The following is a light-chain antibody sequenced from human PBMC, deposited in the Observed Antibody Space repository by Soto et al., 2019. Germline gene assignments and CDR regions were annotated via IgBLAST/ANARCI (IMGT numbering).Light chain of an antibody. J-gene: IGLJ2*01. V-gene: IGLV1-51*01. Sequence: QSALTQPPSVSAAPGQKVTISCSGSSSNLGNNYVSWYQHFPGTAPKLLIYDNNKRPSGIPDRFSGSKSGTSATLGITGLQTGDEADYYCGTWDSLLSAVVFGGGTKLTVL. CDR1: SSNLGNNY. CDR2: DNN. CDR3: GTWDSLLSAVV.